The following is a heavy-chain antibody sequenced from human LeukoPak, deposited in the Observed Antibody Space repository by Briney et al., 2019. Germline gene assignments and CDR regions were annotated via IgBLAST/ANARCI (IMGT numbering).Heavy chain of an antibody. J-gene: IGHJ5*02. V-gene: IGHV3-7*01. CDR1: GFTFSSYW. Sequence: GGSLRLSCAASGFTFSSYWMSWVRQAPGKGLEWVANIKPDGSDKYYVDSVKGRFTISRDNAKNSLYLQMDSLRAEDTAVYYCATQPYYYDSSGYCITWGQGTLVTVSS. CDR2: IKPDGSDK. CDR3: ATQPYYYDSSGYCIT. D-gene: IGHD3-22*01.